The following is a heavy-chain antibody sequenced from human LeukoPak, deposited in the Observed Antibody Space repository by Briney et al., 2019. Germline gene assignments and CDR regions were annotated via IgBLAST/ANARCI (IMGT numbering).Heavy chain of an antibody. CDR1: GGSTSSSSYY. CDR2: IYYSGST. Sequence: SETLSLTCTVSGGSTSSSSYYWGWIRQPPGKGLEWIGSIYYSGSTYYNPSLKSRVTISVDTSKNQFSLKLSSVTAADTAVYYCARDGSRIAAAGTAPWGQGTLVTVSS. V-gene: IGHV4-39*07. J-gene: IGHJ5*02. CDR3: ARDGSRIAAAGTAP. D-gene: IGHD6-13*01.